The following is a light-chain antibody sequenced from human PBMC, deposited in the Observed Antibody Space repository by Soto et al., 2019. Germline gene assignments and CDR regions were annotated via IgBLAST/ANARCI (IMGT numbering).Light chain of an antibody. CDR1: RSISSY. Sequence: EVVLTQSPATLSLSPRDSATLSCRASRSISSYLAWYQPKPGQAPSLLIYDASNWPTDIPARVSGSGSWTAFTLTISTLEPEDFAVYYGQQRSSWPITFGQGTRLEIK. CDR2: DAS. J-gene: IGKJ5*01. V-gene: IGKV3-11*01. CDR3: QQRSSWPIT.